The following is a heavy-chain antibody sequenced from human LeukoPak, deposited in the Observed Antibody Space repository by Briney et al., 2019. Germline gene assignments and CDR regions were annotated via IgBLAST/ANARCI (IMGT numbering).Heavy chain of an antibody. D-gene: IGHD2-15*01. V-gene: IGHV5-51*01. CDR3: ARAYCSGGSCLFDY. Sequence: GESLKISCKASGYNFTPYWIGWVRQMPGKGLEWMGITFPGGSDTRYSPSFQGQVTISADKSISTAYLQWSSLKASDTAMYYCARAYCSGGSCLFDYWGQGTLVTVSS. CDR2: TFPGGSDT. J-gene: IGHJ4*02. CDR1: GYNFTPYW.